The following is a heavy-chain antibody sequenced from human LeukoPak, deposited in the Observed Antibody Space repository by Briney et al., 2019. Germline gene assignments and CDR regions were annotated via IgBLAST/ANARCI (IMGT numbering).Heavy chain of an antibody. CDR2: IYYSGST. J-gene: IGHJ4*02. D-gene: IGHD6-19*01. CDR3: ARGGSGWEQLDY. V-gene: IGHV4-31*03. CDR1: GGSISSGGYY. Sequence: PSQTLSLTCTVSGGSISSGGYYWSWIRQHPGKGLEWIGYIYYSGSTYYNPSLKSRVTISVDTSKNQFSLKLSSVTAADTAVYYCARGGSGWEQLDYWGQGTLVTVSS.